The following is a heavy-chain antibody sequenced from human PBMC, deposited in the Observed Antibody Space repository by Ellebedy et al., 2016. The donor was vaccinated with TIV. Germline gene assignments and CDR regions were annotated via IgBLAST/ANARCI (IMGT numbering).Heavy chain of an antibody. D-gene: IGHD5-24*01. V-gene: IGHV1-69*13. CDR1: GGTFNNYA. J-gene: IGHJ4*02. Sequence: ASVKVSCKASGGTFNNYAVNWVRQAPGQGLEWLGGIIPIYGTANYGQKFQDRVTITADESTRTAYMELSSLRSEDTAVYYCARDRAYKSFDYWGQGTLVTVSS. CDR3: ARDRAYKSFDY. CDR2: IIPIYGTA.